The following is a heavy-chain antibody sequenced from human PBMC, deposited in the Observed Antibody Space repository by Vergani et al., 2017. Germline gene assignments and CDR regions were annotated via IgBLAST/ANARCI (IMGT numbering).Heavy chain of an antibody. D-gene: IGHD3-10*01. J-gene: IGHJ4*02. V-gene: IGHV4-61*02. CDR2: IYTSGST. Sequence: QVQLQESGPGLVKPSQTLSLTCTVSGGSISSGSYYWSWIRQPAGKGLEWIGRIYTSGSTNYNPSLKSRVTMSVDTSKNQLSLKLSSVTAADTAVYYCARARARYYFDYWGQGTLVTVSS. CDR3: ARARARYYFDY. CDR1: GGSISSGSYY.